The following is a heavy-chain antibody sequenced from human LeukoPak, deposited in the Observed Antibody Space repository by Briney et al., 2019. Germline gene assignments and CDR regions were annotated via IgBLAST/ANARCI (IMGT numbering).Heavy chain of an antibody. D-gene: IGHD3-22*01. CDR2: ISASGGRP. J-gene: IGHJ4*02. Sequence: PGGSLRLSCAASEFTFSSYAMSWVRQAPGKGLEWVSVISASGGRPYYEDSVKGRFTISRDNSKNTLYLQMNSLRAEDTAVYYCAKGRSAAMIEAAFDYWGQGTLVTVSS. V-gene: IGHV3-23*01. CDR1: EFTFSSYA. CDR3: AKGRSAAMIEAAFDY.